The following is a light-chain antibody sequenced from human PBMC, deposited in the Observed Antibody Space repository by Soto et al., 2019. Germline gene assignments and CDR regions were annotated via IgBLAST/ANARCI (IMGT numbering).Light chain of an antibody. V-gene: IGLV1-44*01. CDR3: AAWDDSLNGYV. CDR2: SNN. Sequence: QSALTQPPSASGTPGQRVTISCSGSSSNIGSNTVNWYQQLPGTAPKLLIYSNNLRPSGVPERFSGSKSGTSASLAISGFQSEDEADYYCAAWDDSLNGYVFGTGTKVTVL. CDR1: SSNIGSNT. J-gene: IGLJ1*01.